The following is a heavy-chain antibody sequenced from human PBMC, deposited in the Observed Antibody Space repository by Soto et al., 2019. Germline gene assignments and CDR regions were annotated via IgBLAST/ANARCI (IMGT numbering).Heavy chain of an antibody. J-gene: IGHJ6*02. CDR3: ARERRCSSTSCYEGLYGMDV. CDR2: IYYSGST. V-gene: IGHV4-30-4*01. CDR1: GGSISSGDYY. D-gene: IGHD2-2*01. Sequence: PSETLSLTCTVSGGSISSGDYYWSWIRQPPGKGLEWIGYIYYSGSTYYNPSLKSRVTISVDTSKNQFSLKLSSVTAADTAVYYCARERRCSSTSCYEGLYGMDVWGQGTTVTVSS.